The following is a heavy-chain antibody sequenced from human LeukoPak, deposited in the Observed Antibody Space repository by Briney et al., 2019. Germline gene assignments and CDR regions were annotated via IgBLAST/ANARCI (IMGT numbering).Heavy chain of an antibody. CDR3: VRDRTKYCGSTSCPLDY. J-gene: IGHJ4*02. V-gene: IGHV1-2*02. Sequence: ASVKVSCKASGYTFTDHYMHWVRQAPGQGLEWMGWINPHSGGTNYAQKFQGRVTMTRDTSISTAYMELSRLRSDDTAVYYCVRDRTKYCGSTSCPLDYWGQGTLVTVSS. CDR1: GYTFTDHY. D-gene: IGHD2-2*01. CDR2: INPHSGGT.